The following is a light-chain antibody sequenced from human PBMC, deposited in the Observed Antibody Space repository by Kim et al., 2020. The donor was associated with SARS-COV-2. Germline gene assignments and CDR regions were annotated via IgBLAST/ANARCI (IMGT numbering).Light chain of an antibody. J-gene: IGLJ2*01. CDR3: AAWDDSLNGLV. CDR2: TTN. Sequence: GQRVTISCSGSSSNSGRNTVSWYQQFPGTAPKLIIYTTNQRPSGVPHRLSGSKSGTSASLTISGLRSEDEADYHCAAWDDSLNGLVFGGGTKLTVL. CDR1: SSNSGRNT. V-gene: IGLV1-44*01.